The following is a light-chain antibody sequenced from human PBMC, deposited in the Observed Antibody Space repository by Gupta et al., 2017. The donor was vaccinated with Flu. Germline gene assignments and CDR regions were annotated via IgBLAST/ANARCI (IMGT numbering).Light chain of an antibody. CDR3: QQHNIWPLT. Sequence: PASLSLSLGDRATLSCRASQGINNWLAWYQHKPGQAPRVLIFSASRRETGVPARFSGSGSGTDFNLTINNLEPEDFATYFCQQHNIWPLTFGPGTKV. V-gene: IGKV3D-11*01. J-gene: IGKJ3*01. CDR1: QGINNW. CDR2: SAS.